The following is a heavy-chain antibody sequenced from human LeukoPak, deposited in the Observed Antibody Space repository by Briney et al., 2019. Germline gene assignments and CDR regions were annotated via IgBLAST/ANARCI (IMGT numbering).Heavy chain of an antibody. CDR1: GGSISSYY. CDR2: IYYSGST. J-gene: IGHJ4*02. Sequence: PSETLSLTCTVPGGSISSYYWSWIRQPPGKGLEWIGYIYYSGSTNYNPSLKSRVTISVDTSKNQFSLKLSSVTAADTAVYYCASLDYYDSSGYPRIDYWGQGTLVTVSS. V-gene: IGHV4-59*01. D-gene: IGHD3-22*01. CDR3: ASLDYYDSSGYPRIDY.